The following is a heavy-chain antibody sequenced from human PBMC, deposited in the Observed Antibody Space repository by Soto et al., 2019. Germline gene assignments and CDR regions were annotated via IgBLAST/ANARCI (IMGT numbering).Heavy chain of an antibody. Sequence: PSETLSLTCAVYGGSFSGYYWSWIRQPPGKGLEWIGEINHSGSTNYNPSLKSRVTISVDTSKNQFSLKLSSVTAADTAVYYCARGQRISGMDVWGQGTTVTVSS. J-gene: IGHJ6*02. CDR1: GGSFSGYY. CDR3: ARGQRISGMDV. D-gene: IGHD2-2*01. V-gene: IGHV4-34*01. CDR2: INHSGST.